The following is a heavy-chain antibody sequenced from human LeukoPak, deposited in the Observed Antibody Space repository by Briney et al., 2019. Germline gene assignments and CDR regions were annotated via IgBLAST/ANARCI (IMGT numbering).Heavy chain of an antibody. CDR3: ARGPVRNWFDP. CDR1: GYSISSGYY. V-gene: IGHV4-38-2*02. J-gene: IGHJ5*02. CDR2: IYHSGST. Sequence: TPSETLSLTCTVSGYSISSGYYWGWIRQPPGKGLEWIGSIYHSGSTYYNPSLKSRVTISVDTSKKQFSLNLSSVTAADTAVYYCARGPVRNWFDPWGQGTLVTVSS.